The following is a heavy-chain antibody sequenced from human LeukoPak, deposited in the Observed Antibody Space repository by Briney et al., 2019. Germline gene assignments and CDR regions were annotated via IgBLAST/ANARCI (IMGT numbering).Heavy chain of an antibody. CDR1: GGSMSSYY. D-gene: IGHD3-10*01. Sequence: SETLSLTCTGSGGSMSSYYWNWVRQPPGKGLEGIGNIYSSGSTDYNPSLKSRVTISLDTSKFQFSLRLNSVTAADTAVYYCARADPNASGYFYRFNWFDPWGQGTLVTVSS. CDR3: ARADPNASGYFYRFNWFDP. J-gene: IGHJ5*02. V-gene: IGHV4-59*01. CDR2: IYSSGST.